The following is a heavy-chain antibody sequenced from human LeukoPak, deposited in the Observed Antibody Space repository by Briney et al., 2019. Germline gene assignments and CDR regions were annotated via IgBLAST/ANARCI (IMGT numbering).Heavy chain of an antibody. Sequence: GGSLRLSCAAYGFTFRSYAMHWVRQAPGKGLEWVAVISDDGSRQHYADFLEGRITISRDNSKNTVSLQMSSLRTEDTAVYFCAREQSGDGWSGFDYWGQGTLVTVSS. CDR1: GFTFRSYA. V-gene: IGHV3-30*15. J-gene: IGHJ4*02. D-gene: IGHD6-19*01. CDR2: ISDDGSRQ. CDR3: AREQSGDGWSGFDY.